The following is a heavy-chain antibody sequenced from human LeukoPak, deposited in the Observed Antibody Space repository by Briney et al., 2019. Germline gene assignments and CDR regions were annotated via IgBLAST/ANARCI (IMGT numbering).Heavy chain of an antibody. D-gene: IGHD3-16*02. CDR2: INPNTGGT. J-gene: IGHJ4*02. CDR1: GYTFTGYS. CDR3: ARAPDYDYVWVTYRLGY. V-gene: IGHV1-2*02. Sequence: SVKVSCKASGYTFTGYSIHWVRQAPGQGLEWMGWINPNTGGTNYAQKFQGRVTMTRDTSISTVYMELSSLRFDDTGVFYCARAPDYDYVWVTYRLGYWGQGSLVTVSS.